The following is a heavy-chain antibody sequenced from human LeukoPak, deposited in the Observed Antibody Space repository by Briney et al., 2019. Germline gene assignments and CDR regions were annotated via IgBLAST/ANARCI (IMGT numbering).Heavy chain of an antibody. CDR3: SRSLDY. Sequence: GGSLRLSCVASGFPFSGYWMDWVRQAPGKGMEWVANINQDGTNQYYAASVKGRFSISRDNAKNSLYLQMNSLRAEDTAVYYCSRSLDYLGQGVLVTVSS. V-gene: IGHV3-7*01. J-gene: IGHJ4*02. CDR1: GFPFSGYW. CDR2: INQDGTNQ.